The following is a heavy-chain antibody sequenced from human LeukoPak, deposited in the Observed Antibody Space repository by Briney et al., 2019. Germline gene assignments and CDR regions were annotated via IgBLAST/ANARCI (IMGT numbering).Heavy chain of an antibody. CDR2: IYPGDSDT. CDR1: GFSLTNYW. Sequence: GESLQISCHGSGFSLTNYWIGWVRQLPGKGLELVGPIYPGDSDTQYSAPFHSRVTMSADKSTRPIYPQWSSLQASDTGVYYCAKRGRDGLQSPNWFDPWGQGTPGTVSS. J-gene: IGHJ5*02. V-gene: IGHV5-51*01. CDR3: AKRGRDGLQSPNWFDP. D-gene: IGHD4-11*01.